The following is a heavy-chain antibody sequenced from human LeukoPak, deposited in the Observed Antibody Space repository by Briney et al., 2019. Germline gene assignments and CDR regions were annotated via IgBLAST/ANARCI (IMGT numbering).Heavy chain of an antibody. CDR3: ARAPYSSSWYYFGS. J-gene: IGHJ4*02. CDR2: IHNRGST. CDR1: GGSISSYY. Sequence: SETLSLTCTVSGGSISSYYWSWIRQPPGKGLEWIGYIHNRGSTNYNPSLKSRVTISVDTSKNQFSLKLTSVTAADTAVYYCARAPYSSSWYYFGSWGQGTLVTVSS. D-gene: IGHD6-13*01. V-gene: IGHV4-59*01.